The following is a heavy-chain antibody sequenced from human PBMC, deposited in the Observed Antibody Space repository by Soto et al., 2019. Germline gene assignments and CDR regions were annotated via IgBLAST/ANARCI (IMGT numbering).Heavy chain of an antibody. D-gene: IGHD6-13*01. CDR3: VRYMYSSSWYPDY. J-gene: IGHJ4*02. CDR1: GFTFSSYL. CDR2: INSDGSST. V-gene: IGHV3-74*01. Sequence: GGSLRLSCAASGFTFSSYLMHWVRQAPGKGLVWVARINSDGSSTNYADSVKGRFTISRDNAKNTLYLQMNSLRAEDTAVYYCVRYMYSSSWYPDYWGQGTLVTVSS.